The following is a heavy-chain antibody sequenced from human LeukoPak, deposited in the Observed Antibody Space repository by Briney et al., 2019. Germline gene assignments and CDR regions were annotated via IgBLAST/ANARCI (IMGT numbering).Heavy chain of an antibody. D-gene: IGHD4-23*01. CDR1: GFTFSDYY. CDR2: ISSSGSTI. Sequence: PGGSLRLSCAASGFTFSDYYMSWIRQAPGKGLEWVSYISSSGSTIYYADSVKDRFTISRDNAKNSLYLQMNSLRAEDTAVYYCARDARGNSARVDYWGQGTLVTVSS. J-gene: IGHJ4*02. V-gene: IGHV3-11*01. CDR3: ARDARGNSARVDY.